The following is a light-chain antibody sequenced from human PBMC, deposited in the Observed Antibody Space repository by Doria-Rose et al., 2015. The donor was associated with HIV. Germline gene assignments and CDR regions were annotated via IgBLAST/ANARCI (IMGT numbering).Light chain of an antibody. CDR2: AAS. CDR3: QKYIGAPFT. V-gene: IGKV1-27*01. J-gene: IGKJ3*01. CDR1: QGISIY. Sequence: DIQVTQSPSSLSASVGDRVTITCRASQGISIYLAWYQQKPGKVPKLLIYAASTLQSGVPSRFSGSGSGTDFTLTISSLHPEDVATYYCQKYIGAPFTFGPGTKVDIK.